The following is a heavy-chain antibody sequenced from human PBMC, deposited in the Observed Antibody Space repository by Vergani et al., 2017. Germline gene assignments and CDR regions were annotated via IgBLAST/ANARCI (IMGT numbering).Heavy chain of an antibody. CDR3: AREVLSAFDI. Sequence: QVQLQESGPGLVKPSQTLSLTCTVSGGSISSGSYYWSWIRQPAGKGLEWIGRIYTSGSTNYNPSLKSRVTISVDTSKNQFSLKLSSVTAADTAVYYCAREVLSAFDIWGQATMVTVSS. CDR1: GGSISSGSYY. CDR2: IYTSGST. J-gene: IGHJ3*02. D-gene: IGHD3-10*01. V-gene: IGHV4-61*02.